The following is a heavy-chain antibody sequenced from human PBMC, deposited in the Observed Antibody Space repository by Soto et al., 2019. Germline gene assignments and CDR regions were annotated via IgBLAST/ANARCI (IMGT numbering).Heavy chain of an antibody. CDR3: ARVAMYSSQTYNFDY. J-gene: IGHJ4*02. Sequence: QVQLVQSGAEVKQPGSSVKVSCMASGGTFSSYAISWVRQAPGQGLEWMGGIIPIFGTANYAQKFQGRVTITADESTSTAYMELSSLRSEDTAVYYCARVAMYSSQTYNFDYCGQGTLVTVSS. CDR1: GGTFSSYA. V-gene: IGHV1-69*01. CDR2: IIPIFGTA. D-gene: IGHD6-13*01.